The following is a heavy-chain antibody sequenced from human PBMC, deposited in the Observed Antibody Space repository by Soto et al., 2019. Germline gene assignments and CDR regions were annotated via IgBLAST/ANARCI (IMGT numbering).Heavy chain of an antibody. CDR2: ISSSSSTI. CDR3: ARGFGLLADFYFDY. Sequence: GGSLRLSCAASGFTFSSYSMNWVRQAPGKGLEWVSYISSSSSTIYYADSVKGRFTISRDNAKNSLYLQMNSLRDEDTAVYYCARGFGLLADFYFDYWGQGTLVTVSS. J-gene: IGHJ4*02. D-gene: IGHD3-10*01. CDR1: GFTFSSYS. V-gene: IGHV3-48*02.